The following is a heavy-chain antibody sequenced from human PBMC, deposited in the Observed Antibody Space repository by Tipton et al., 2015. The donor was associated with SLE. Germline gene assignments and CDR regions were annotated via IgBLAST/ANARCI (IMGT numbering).Heavy chain of an antibody. D-gene: IGHD6-19*01. V-gene: IGHV4-59*01. CDR3: ARERIAVVGRGYCGMVV. CDR1: GGSISSYY. CDR2: IYYSGRT. J-gene: IGHJ6*04. Sequence: TLSLTCTVSGGSISSYYWSWIRQPPGKGLERIGYIYYSGRTNYNPSLKSRVTISVDTSKNQFSLKLSSVTAADTAVDYCARERIAVVGRGYCGMVVWREWSPVAVAS.